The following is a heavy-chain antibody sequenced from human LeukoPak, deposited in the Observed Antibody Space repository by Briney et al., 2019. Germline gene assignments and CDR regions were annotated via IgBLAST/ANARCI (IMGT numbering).Heavy chain of an antibody. Sequence: GGSLRLSCAAYGFTFSNAWMSWVRQAPGKGLEWVGRIKSKTDGGTTDYAAPVKGRFTISRDDSKNTLYLQMNSLKTEDTAVYYCTTAGSVLRYFDWISPIDYWGQGTLVTVSS. CDR1: GFTFSNAW. J-gene: IGHJ4*02. D-gene: IGHD3-9*01. V-gene: IGHV3-15*01. CDR3: TTAGSVLRYFDWISPIDY. CDR2: IKSKTDGGTT.